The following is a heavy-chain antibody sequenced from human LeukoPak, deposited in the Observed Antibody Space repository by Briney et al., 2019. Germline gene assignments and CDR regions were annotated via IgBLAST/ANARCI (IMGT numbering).Heavy chain of an antibody. CDR2: LYRGGST. J-gene: IGHJ4*02. CDR3: ARGGARQQLVENYFDH. V-gene: IGHV3-53*01. CDR1: GFTVSSNY. D-gene: IGHD6-13*01. Sequence: GGPLRLSCAASGFTVSSNYMNWVRQAPGKGLEWVSVLYRGGSTYYADSVKGRFTISRDTSKNTVYLQMNSLRAEDTAVYYCARGGARQQLVENYFDHWGQGTLVTVSS.